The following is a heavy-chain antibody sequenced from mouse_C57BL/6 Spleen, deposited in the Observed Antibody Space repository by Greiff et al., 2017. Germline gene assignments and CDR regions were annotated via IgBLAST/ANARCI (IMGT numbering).Heavy chain of an antibody. V-gene: IGHV1-15*01. CDR2: IDPETGGT. CDR3: TRSEDLEGLLHYFDY. Sequence: QVQLKESGAELVRPGASVTLSCKASGYTFTDYEMHWVKQTPVHGLEWIGAIDPETGGTAYNQKFKGKAILTADKSSSTAYMELRSLTSEDSAVXYCTRSEDLEGLLHYFDYLGQGTTRTGSS. CDR1: GYTFTDYE. D-gene: IGHD2-3*01. J-gene: IGHJ2*01.